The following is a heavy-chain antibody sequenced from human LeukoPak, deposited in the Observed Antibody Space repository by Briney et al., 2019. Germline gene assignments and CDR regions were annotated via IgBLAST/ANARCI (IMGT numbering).Heavy chain of an antibody. Sequence: ASVKVSRKASGYTLTNYGMSWVRQAPGQGLEWMGWISGYNGHTNYAQKLQGRVTMTTDTSTSTAYMELRSLRSDDTAVYYCARVAPNRRYCSGGTCLNYFDYWGQGTLVTVSS. CDR2: ISGYNGHT. CDR1: GYTLTNYG. V-gene: IGHV1-18*01. J-gene: IGHJ4*02. CDR3: ARVAPNRRYCSGGTCLNYFDY. D-gene: IGHD2-15*01.